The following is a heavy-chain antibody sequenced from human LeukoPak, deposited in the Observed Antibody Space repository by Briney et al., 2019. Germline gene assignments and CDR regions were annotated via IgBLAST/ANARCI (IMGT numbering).Heavy chain of an antibody. Sequence: GRSLRLSCAASGFIFSNYGMHWVRQAPDKGLEWVAVIYYDGRSKYYTDSVKGRFTISRDGSKNTLYLQMSSLRVEDTAVYYCAKDWGEDFDTSGPDYWGQGTLVTVSS. CDR1: GFIFSNYG. V-gene: IGHV3-30*18. D-gene: IGHD3-22*01. CDR3: AKDWGEDFDTSGPDY. J-gene: IGHJ4*02. CDR2: IYYDGRSK.